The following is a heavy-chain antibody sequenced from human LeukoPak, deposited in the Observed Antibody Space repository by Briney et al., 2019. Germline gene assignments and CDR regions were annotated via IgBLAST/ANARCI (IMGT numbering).Heavy chain of an antibody. CDR2: ISYDGSNK. Sequence: GGSLRLSCAASGFTFSSYGMHWVRQAPGKGLEWVAVISYDGSNKYYADSVKGRFTISRDNSKNTLYLQMNSLRAEDTAVYYCAITGIAAAGYYFDYWGQGTLVTVSS. D-gene: IGHD6-13*01. J-gene: IGHJ4*02. CDR1: GFTFSSYG. V-gene: IGHV3-30*03. CDR3: AITGIAAAGYYFDY.